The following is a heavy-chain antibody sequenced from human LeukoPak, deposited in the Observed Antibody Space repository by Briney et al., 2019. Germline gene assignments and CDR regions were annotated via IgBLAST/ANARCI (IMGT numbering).Heavy chain of an antibody. CDR2: ITSSSSNI. D-gene: IGHD3-22*01. V-gene: IGHV3-48*02. J-gene: IGHJ3*02. Sequence: GGSLRLSCAASGFTFSSYSMNWVRQAPGKGLEWVSYITSSSSNIYYADSVKGRFTISRDNAKNSVYLQMNSLRDEDTAVYYCARGVPRYYESSGYEDDAFDIWGQGTMVTVSS. CDR3: ARGVPRYYESSGYEDDAFDI. CDR1: GFTFSSYS.